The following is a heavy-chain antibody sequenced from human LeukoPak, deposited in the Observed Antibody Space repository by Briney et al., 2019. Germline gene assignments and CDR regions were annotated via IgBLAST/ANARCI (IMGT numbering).Heavy chain of an antibody. Sequence: PSETLSLTCAVSGDSISSGDYSWSWIRQPSGKGLEWIGYIFHRGSSYYNPSLKSRVTISVGKSKNQFSLRLTSVTAADTAVYYCARELWFVNAPGSWFDPWGQGTLVTVSS. D-gene: IGHD3-10*01. CDR1: GDSISSGDYS. J-gene: IGHJ5*02. CDR3: ARELWFVNAPGSWFDP. V-gene: IGHV4-30-2*01. CDR2: IFHRGSS.